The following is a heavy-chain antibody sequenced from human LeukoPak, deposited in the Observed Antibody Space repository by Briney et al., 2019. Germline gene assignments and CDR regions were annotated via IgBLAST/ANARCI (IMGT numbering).Heavy chain of an antibody. CDR3: ARIEDRGAAFDS. D-gene: IGHD3-22*01. CDR2: TNTDGRTT. J-gene: IGHJ4*02. V-gene: IGHV3-74*01. CDR1: GFTFSSDW. Sequence: GGSLRLSCAASGFTFSSDWMHWVRQAPGEGLVWVSRTNTDGRTTSYADSVKGRFTISRDNAKNMLYLQMKSLRADDTAVYYCARIEDRGAAFDSWGRGTLVTVSS.